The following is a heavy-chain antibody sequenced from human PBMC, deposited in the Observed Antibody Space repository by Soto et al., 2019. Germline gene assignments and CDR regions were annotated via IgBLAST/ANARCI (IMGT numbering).Heavy chain of an antibody. D-gene: IGHD1-7*01. J-gene: IGHJ4*02. CDR3: AHGPGITGTTRAFDY. CDR1: GFSLSTSGVG. V-gene: IGHV2-5*01. Sequence: SGLAGEPTHTLTLTCTFSGFSLSTSGVGVGWIRQPPGKALEWLALIYWNDDKRYSPSLKSRLTITKDTSKNQVVLTMTNMDPVDTATYYCAHGPGITGTTRAFDYWGQGTLVTVSS. CDR2: IYWNDDK.